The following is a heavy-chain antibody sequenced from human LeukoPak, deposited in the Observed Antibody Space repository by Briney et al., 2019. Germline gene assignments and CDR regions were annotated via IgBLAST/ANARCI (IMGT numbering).Heavy chain of an antibody. CDR2: ISYDGSNK. CDR3: ARAGYYDSSGYPSGLGAFDI. D-gene: IGHD3-22*01. CDR1: GFTFSSYA. Sequence: PGRSLRLSCAASGFTFSSYAMHWVRQAPGKGLEWVAVISYDGSNKYHADSVKGRFTISRDNSKNTLYLQMNSLRAEDTAVYYCARAGYYDSSGYPSGLGAFDIWGQGTMVTVSS. V-gene: IGHV3-30*01. J-gene: IGHJ3*02.